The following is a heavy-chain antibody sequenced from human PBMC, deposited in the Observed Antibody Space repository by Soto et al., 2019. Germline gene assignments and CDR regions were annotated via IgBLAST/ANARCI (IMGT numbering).Heavy chain of an antibody. D-gene: IGHD2-2*01. CDR2: IYYSGST. V-gene: IGHV4-59*05. CDR3: ARHAKQYRTNWFDP. Sequence: SETLSLTCTVSGGSISSYYWSWIRQPPGKGLEWIGSIYYSGSTYYNPSLKSRVTISVDTSKNQFSLKLSSVTAADTAVYYCARHAKQYRTNWFDPWGQGTLVTVSS. CDR1: GGSISSYY. J-gene: IGHJ5*02.